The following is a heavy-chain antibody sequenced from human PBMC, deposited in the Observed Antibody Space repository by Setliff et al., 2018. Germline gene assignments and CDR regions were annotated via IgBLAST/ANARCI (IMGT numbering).Heavy chain of an antibody. V-gene: IGHV3-23*01. D-gene: IGHD5-18*01. CDR3: AKEVYRYGLNRIDY. CDR2: ISDSGGST. J-gene: IGHJ4*02. CDR1: GFTFSNYA. Sequence: PGGSLRLSCVASGFTFSNYAMNWVRQAPGKGLEWVSAISDSGGSTYYADSVKGRFTISRDNSKNTLYLQTNSLRAEDTAVYYCAKEVYRYGLNRIDYWGQGTLVTVSS.